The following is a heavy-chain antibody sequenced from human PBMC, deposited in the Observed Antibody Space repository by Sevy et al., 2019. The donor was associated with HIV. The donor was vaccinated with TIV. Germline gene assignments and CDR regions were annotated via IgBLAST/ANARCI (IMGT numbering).Heavy chain of an antibody. CDR1: GYTLTQLS. Sequence: ASVKVSYKVSGYTLTQLSMHWVRQTPGKGLEWMGRFDPEDGTTIYAQKFQGRVTMTEDTSTDTAYLELSSLRSEDTAVYYCATTREYYSDNSGYLDYWGRGTLVTVSS. J-gene: IGHJ4*02. CDR2: FDPEDGTT. V-gene: IGHV1-24*01. CDR3: ATTREYYSDNSGYLDY. D-gene: IGHD3-22*01.